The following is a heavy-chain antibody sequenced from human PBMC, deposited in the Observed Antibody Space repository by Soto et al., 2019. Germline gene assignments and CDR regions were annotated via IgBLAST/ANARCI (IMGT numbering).Heavy chain of an antibody. D-gene: IGHD2-15*01. CDR1: GGSISSSSYY. V-gene: IGHV4-39*01. CDR2: IYYSGST. J-gene: IGHJ4*02. CDR3: ARLLTDAAHSDY. Sequence: PSETLSLTCTFSGGSISSSSYYWGWIRQPPGKGLEWIGSIYYSGSTYYNPSLESRVTISVDTSKNQFSLKLISVTAADTAVYYCARLLTDAAHSDYWGQGTLVTVSS.